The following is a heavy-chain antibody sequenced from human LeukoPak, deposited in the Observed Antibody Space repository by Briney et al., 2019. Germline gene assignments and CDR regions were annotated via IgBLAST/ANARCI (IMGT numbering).Heavy chain of an antibody. Sequence: PGGSLRLSCAASGFAVGNNFMSWVRQPPGKGLEWVSVIYSGGSTYYADSVKGRFTISRDNSKNTLYLQMNSLRAEDTAVYYCARMRRPKLSASLDYWGQGTLVTVSS. V-gene: IGHV3-53*01. J-gene: IGHJ4*02. CDR1: GFAVGNNF. D-gene: IGHD2/OR15-2a*01. CDR2: IYSGGST. CDR3: ARMRRPKLSASLDY.